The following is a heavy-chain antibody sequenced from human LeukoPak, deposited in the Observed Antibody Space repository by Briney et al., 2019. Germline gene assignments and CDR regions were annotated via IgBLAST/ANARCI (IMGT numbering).Heavy chain of an antibody. Sequence: GASVKVSCKASGYTFTGYYMHWVRQAPGQGLEWMGRINPNSGGTNYAQKFQGRVTMTRDTSISTAYMELSRLRSDDTAVYYCARDPRYCSGGSCYYFDYWGQGTQVTVSS. V-gene: IGHV1-2*06. J-gene: IGHJ4*02. D-gene: IGHD2-15*01. CDR2: INPNSGGT. CDR3: ARDPRYCSGGSCYYFDY. CDR1: GYTFTGYY.